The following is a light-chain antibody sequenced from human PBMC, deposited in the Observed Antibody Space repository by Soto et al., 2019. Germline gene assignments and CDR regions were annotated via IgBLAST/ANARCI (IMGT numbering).Light chain of an antibody. CDR3: SSYSTTTTPCV. V-gene: IGLV2-14*01. CDR1: SRDDGAYHY. J-gene: IGLJ1*01. CDR2: EVG. Sequence: QSALTQPASVSGSPGQSITISCTGTSRDDGAYHYVSWYQQHPGKAPKLIIYEVGARPSGVSNRFSGSKSGNTASLTISGLQAEDEGDYYCSSYSTTTTPCVFGTGTKLTVL.